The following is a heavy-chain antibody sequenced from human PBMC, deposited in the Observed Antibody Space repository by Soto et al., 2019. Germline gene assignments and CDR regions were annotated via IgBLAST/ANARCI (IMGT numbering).Heavy chain of an antibody. CDR3: ARRLATVTTRDYYYGMAV. CDR1: GYTFTSYA. CDR2: INAGNGNT. Sequence: ASVKVSCKASGYTFTSYAMHWVRQAPGQRLEWMGWINAGNGNTKYSQKFQGRVTITRDTSASTAYMELSSLRSEDTAVYYCARRLATVTTRDYYYGMAVWRQGPTVTVSS. D-gene: IGHD4-17*01. J-gene: IGHJ6*02. V-gene: IGHV1-3*01.